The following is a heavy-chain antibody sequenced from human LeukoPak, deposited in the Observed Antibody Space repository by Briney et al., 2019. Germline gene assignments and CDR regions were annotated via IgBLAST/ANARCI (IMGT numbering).Heavy chain of an antibody. J-gene: IGHJ3*02. CDR2: ISTSGSA. CDR1: GGSISSYY. CDR3: ARYQSGAFDI. D-gene: IGHD3-3*01. V-gene: IGHV4-4*07. Sequence: SETLSLTCTVSGGSISSYYWSWIRQPAGKGLEWIGRISTSGSATYNPSLKSRVTTSVDTSKNQFSLEVSSVTAADTVVYYCARYQSGAFDIWGQGTMVTVSS.